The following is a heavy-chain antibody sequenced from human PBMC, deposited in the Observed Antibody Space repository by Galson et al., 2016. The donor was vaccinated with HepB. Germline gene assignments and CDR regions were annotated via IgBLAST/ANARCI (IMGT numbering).Heavy chain of an antibody. CDR2: TNLDGRDT. CDR1: GFAFNSCW. D-gene: IGHD6-6*01. Sequence: SLRLSCAASGFAFNSCWMSWTRQSPGKGPEWAAHTNLDGRDTYYVDSVRGRFTISRDNTRNSLFLQMDSLREGDSALYYGVAWCPEGRSSVHWGQGALVTVSP. V-gene: IGHV3-7*03. J-gene: IGHJ4*02. CDR3: VAWCPEGRSSVH.